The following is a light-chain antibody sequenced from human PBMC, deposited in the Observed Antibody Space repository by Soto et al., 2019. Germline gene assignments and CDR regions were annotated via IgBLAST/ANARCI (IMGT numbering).Light chain of an antibody. CDR1: QSISSY. V-gene: IGKV1-39*01. J-gene: IGKJ1*01. Sequence: DIQMTQSPSSLSASVGDRVTITCRASQSISSYLNWYQQKPGKAPKLLIYAAFSLQSGVPSRFSGSGSGTDFTLTISSLQPEDFATYYCQQSYSTRVTFGQGTKVDIK. CDR2: AAF. CDR3: QQSYSTRVT.